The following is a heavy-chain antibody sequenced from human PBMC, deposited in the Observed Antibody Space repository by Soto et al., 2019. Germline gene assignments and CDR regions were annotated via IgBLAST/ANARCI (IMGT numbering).Heavy chain of an antibody. Sequence: ASVKVSCKASGGTFSSYAISWVRQAPGQGLEWMGGIIPIFGTANYAQKFQGRVTITADESTSTAYMELSSLRSEDTAVYYCARERGDGSGSSVPYYYYYYGMDVWGQGTTVTVS. V-gene: IGHV1-69*13. CDR3: ARERGDGSGSSVPYYYYYYGMDV. J-gene: IGHJ6*02. CDR2: IIPIFGTA. CDR1: GGTFSSYA. D-gene: IGHD3-10*01.